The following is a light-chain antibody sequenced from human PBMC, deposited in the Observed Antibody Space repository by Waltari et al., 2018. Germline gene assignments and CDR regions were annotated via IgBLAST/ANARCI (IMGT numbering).Light chain of an antibody. Sequence: QSALTQPASVSGSPGQSVTISCTGASSDIGRYDLVSWYQQHPGNAPKLIICDVSKRPSGVSDRFSGSQCGDTASLTISGLQFEDEADYYCCSYAGNYIWVFGGGTRLTVL. V-gene: IGLV2-23*02. CDR2: DVS. CDR3: CSYAGNYIWV. J-gene: IGLJ3*02. CDR1: SSDIGRYDL.